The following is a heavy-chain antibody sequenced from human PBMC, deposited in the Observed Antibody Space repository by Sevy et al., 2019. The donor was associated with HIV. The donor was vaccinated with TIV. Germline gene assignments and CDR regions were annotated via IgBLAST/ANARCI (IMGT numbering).Heavy chain of an antibody. D-gene: IGHD3-10*01. CDR3: AKALLWFGEFADAFDI. Sequence: GGSLRLSCAASGFTFSSYAMSWVRQAPGKGLEWVSAISGSGGSTYYADSVKGRFTISRDNSKNTLYLQMNSLRAEDMAVYYCAKALLWFGEFADAFDIWGQGTMVTVSS. J-gene: IGHJ3*02. CDR1: GFTFSSYA. V-gene: IGHV3-23*01. CDR2: ISGSGGST.